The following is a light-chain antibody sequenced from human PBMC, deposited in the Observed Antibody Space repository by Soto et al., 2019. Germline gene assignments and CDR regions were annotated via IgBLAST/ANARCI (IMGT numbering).Light chain of an antibody. CDR1: QSVSSN. CDR3: QQYNNWPPIT. V-gene: IGKV3-15*01. J-gene: IGKJ5*01. CDR2: GAS. Sequence: VVMTQSPSTLSVSPGERATLSGVSSQSVSSNLAWYPQKPGQAPRLLIHGASTRATGIPARFSGSGSGTEFSLTISSLQSEDFAVYYCQQYNNWPPITFGQGTRLEIK.